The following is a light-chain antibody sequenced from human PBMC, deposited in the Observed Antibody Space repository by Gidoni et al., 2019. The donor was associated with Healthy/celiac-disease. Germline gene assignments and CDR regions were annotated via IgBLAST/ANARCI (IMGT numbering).Light chain of an antibody. CDR2: LGS. V-gene: IGKV2-28*01. CDR3: MQALQTPRS. CDR1: QSPLHSNGYNY. J-gene: IGKJ2*04. Sequence: DIVMTPSPLSLPVPPGEPASISCRSSQSPLHSNGYNYLDWYLQKPGQSPQLLIDLGSNRASGVPDRFSGSGSGTDFTLKISRVEAEDVGVYYCMQALQTPRSFXQXTKLEIK.